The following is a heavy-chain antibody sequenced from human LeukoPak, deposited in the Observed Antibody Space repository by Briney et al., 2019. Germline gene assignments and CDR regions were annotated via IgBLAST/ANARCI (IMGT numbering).Heavy chain of an antibody. Sequence: GGSLRLSCAASGFTFSTYWMHWVRQAPGKGLVWVSRINGDGSSTTYADSVKGRFTISRDNAKNTMYLQMNSLRAEDTAVYYCARAPRFNNYFDYWGQRTLVTVSS. CDR1: GFTFSTYW. D-gene: IGHD3-3*01. CDR2: INGDGSST. V-gene: IGHV3-74*01. CDR3: ARAPRFNNYFDY. J-gene: IGHJ4*01.